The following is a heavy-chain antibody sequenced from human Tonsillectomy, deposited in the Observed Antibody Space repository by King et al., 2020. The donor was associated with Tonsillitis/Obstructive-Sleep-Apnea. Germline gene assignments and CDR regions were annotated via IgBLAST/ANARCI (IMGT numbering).Heavy chain of an antibody. J-gene: IGHJ6*03. D-gene: IGHD1-7*01. Sequence: VQLVQSGAEVKKPGASVKVSCKASGYIFTSYAMHCVRQAPGQRLEWMGWINAGNGNTNYSQRFQGRVTITRDTSASTAYMELSSLRSEDTAVYYCARENAVGTSTRRPEKKEYFYDMDVWGKGTTVTVSS. CDR3: ARENAVGTSTRRPEKKEYFYDMDV. CDR2: INAGNGNT. V-gene: IGHV1-3*01. CDR1: GYIFTSYA.